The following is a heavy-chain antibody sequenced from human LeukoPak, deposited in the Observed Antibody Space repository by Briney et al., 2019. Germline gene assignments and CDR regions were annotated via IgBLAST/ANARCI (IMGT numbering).Heavy chain of an antibody. J-gene: IGHJ4*02. CDR3: ARGRGYCSSTSCRRGIFDY. CDR2: ISAYNGNT. D-gene: IGHD2-2*01. V-gene: IGHV1-18*01. CDR1: GYTCTSYG. Sequence: ASVKVSCKASGYTCTSYGISWVRQAPGQGLEWVGWISAYNGNTKYAQKLQGRVTMTTDTSTSTTYMELRSLRSDDTAVYYCARGRGYCSSTSCRRGIFDYWGQGTLVTVSS.